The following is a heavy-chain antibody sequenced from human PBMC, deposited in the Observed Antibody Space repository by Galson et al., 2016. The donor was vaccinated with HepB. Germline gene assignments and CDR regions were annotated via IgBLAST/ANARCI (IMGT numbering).Heavy chain of an antibody. V-gene: IGHV3-23*01. D-gene: IGHD6-19*01. CDR3: AKVPYNSAWYAGFDD. CDR2: LSASGATT. J-gene: IGHJ4*02. CDR1: GFTFDDYA. Sequence: SLRLSCAASGFTFDDYAMSWVRQAPGKGLEWVSLLSASGATTHYADSVKGRFTVSRDISKATLYLQMNSLRAEDTALYYCAKVPYNSAWYAGFDDWGLGTLVTVSS.